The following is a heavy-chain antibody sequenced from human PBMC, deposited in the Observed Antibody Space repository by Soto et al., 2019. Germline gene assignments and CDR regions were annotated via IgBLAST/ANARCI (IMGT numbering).Heavy chain of an antibody. J-gene: IGHJ1*01. D-gene: IGHD2-15*01. CDR3: ARGQVLAAQH. Sequence: QLQLQESGSGLVKPSQTLSLTCAVSGGSISSGGYSWSWIRQPPGKGLEWIGYIYHSGSTYYNPSLKSGVTISVDRSKTRFSRKRSSVTAADTAVYYCARGQVLAAQHWGQGPRSPSPQ. CDR1: GGSISSGGYS. CDR2: IYHSGST. V-gene: IGHV4-30-2*01.